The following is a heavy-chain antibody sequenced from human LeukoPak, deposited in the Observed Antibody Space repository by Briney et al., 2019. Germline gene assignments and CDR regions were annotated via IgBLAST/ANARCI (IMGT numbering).Heavy chain of an antibody. D-gene: IGHD6-13*01. CDR1: GYIFTSYG. J-gene: IGHJ5*02. CDR2: ISANNGHT. Sequence: ASVKVSCKASGYIFTSYGLSWVRQAPGQGLEWMGWISANNGHTHYAQKFQGRLTITRDMSTRTVDMELRSLRSDDTAVYYCARGSAGTPSVWFDPWGQGTLVTVSS. CDR3: ARGSAGTPSVWFDP. V-gene: IGHV1-18*01.